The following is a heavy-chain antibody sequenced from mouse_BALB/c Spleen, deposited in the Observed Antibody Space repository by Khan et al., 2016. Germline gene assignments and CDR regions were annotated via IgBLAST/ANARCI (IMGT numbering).Heavy chain of an antibody. V-gene: IGHV1-69*02. Sequence: QVRLQQSGAELVRPGASVKLSCKASGYTFTSYWINWMKQRPGQGLEWIGNIFPSDSYTNYTQKFKDKATLTVDKSSSTAYMQLSSPTSKDSAIYYCTRGETTMMRGFAYWGQGTLVTVSA. CDR3: TRGETTMMRGFAY. CDR1: GYTFTSYW. CDR2: IFPSDSYT. D-gene: IGHD2-4*01. J-gene: IGHJ3*01.